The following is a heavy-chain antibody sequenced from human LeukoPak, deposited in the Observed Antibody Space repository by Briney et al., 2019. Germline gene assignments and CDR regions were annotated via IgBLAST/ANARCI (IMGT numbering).Heavy chain of an antibody. CDR1: GGSISSYY. CDR3: VKDNGRWFDP. Sequence: SETLSLTCTVSGGSISSYYWSWIRQPPGKGLEWIGNIYYSGSTNYNPSLKSRVTISIDPSKNQFSLKLSSVTAADTAIYYCVKDNGRWFDPWGQGTLVIVSS. CDR2: IYYSGST. V-gene: IGHV4-59*01. J-gene: IGHJ5*02. D-gene: IGHD1-26*01.